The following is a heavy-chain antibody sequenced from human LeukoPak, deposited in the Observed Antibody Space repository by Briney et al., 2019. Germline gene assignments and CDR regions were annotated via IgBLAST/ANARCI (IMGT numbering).Heavy chain of an antibody. J-gene: IGHJ4*02. Sequence: GASVKVSCKASGYTFTSYDINWVRQATGQGLEWMGWMNPNSGNTGYAQKFQGRVTMTRNTSISTAYMELSSLRSEDTAVYYCARALPSTSVRVLEWLKNWGQGTLVTVSS. D-gene: IGHD3-3*01. CDR3: ARALPSTSVRVLEWLKN. CDR2: MNPNSGNT. V-gene: IGHV1-8*01. CDR1: GYTFTSYD.